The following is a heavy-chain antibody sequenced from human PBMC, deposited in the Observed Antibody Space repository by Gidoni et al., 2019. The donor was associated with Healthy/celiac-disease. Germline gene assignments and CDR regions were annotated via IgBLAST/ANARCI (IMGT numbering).Heavy chain of an antibody. CDR1: GGTFSSYA. CDR3: AIDHGDCSSTSCYTPLHIVARWGLDY. Sequence: QVQLVQSGAEVKKPGSSVKISCKASGGTFSSYAISWVRPAPGQGLEWMGGIIPIFGTANYAQKFQGRVTITADESTSTAYMELSSLRSEDTAVYYCAIDHGDCSSTSCYTPLHIVARWGLDYWGQGTLVTVSS. V-gene: IGHV1-69*01. D-gene: IGHD2-2*02. J-gene: IGHJ4*02. CDR2: IIPIFGTA.